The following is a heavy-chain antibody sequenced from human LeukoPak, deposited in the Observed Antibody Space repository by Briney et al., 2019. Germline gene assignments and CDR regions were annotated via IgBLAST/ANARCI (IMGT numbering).Heavy chain of an antibody. CDR1: GGSISSSSYY. J-gene: IGHJ4*02. CDR2: IYYSGST. Sequence: SETLSLTCTVSGGSISSSSYYWGWICQPPGKGLEWIGSIYYSGSTYYNPSLKSRVTISVDTSKNQFSLKLSSVTAADTAVYYCARLQTGLSGYFDWLLYDFDYWGQGTLVTVSS. V-gene: IGHV4-39*01. D-gene: IGHD3-9*01. CDR3: ARLQTGLSGYFDWLLYDFDY.